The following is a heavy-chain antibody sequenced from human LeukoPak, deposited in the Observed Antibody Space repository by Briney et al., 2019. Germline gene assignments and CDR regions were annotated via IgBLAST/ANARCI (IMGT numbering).Heavy chain of an antibody. V-gene: IGHV1-2*02. CDR2: INPNSGGT. CDR3: AREELLDLAYCGGDCYPADSDAFDI. J-gene: IGHJ3*02. Sequence: GASVKVSCKASGYTFTGYYMHWVRQAPGQGLEWMGWINPNSGGTNYAQKFQGRVTMTRDTSISTAYMELSRLRSDDTAVYYCAREELLDLAYCGGDCYPADSDAFDIWGLGAMVTVSS. CDR1: GYTFTGYY. D-gene: IGHD2-21*01.